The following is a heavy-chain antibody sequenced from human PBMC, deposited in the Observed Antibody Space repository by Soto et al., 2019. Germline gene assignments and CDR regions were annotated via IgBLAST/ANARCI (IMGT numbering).Heavy chain of an antibody. D-gene: IGHD3-3*01. CDR3: ASSGDQPYYDFWSGYYTFRDY. J-gene: IGHJ4*02. Sequence: SVKVSCKASGGTFSSYAISWVRQAPGQGLEWMGGIIPIFGTANYAQKFQGRVTITADESTSTAYMELSSLRSEDTAVYYCASSGDQPYYDFWSGYYTFRDYWGQGTLVTVSS. V-gene: IGHV1-69*13. CDR2: IIPIFGTA. CDR1: GGTFSSYA.